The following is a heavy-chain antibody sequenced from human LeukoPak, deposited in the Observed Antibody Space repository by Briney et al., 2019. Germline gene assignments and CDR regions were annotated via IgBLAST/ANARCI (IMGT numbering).Heavy chain of an antibody. V-gene: IGHV4-59*01. CDR2: IYYSGST. Sequence: PSETLSLTCTVSGGSISSYYWSWIRQPPGKGLGWIGYIYYSGSTNYNPSLKSRVTISVDTSTNQFSLKLSSVTAADTAVYYRARAYEAGSLDYWGQGTLVTVSS. D-gene: IGHD3-3*01. CDR3: ARAYEAGSLDY. CDR1: GGSISSYY. J-gene: IGHJ4*02.